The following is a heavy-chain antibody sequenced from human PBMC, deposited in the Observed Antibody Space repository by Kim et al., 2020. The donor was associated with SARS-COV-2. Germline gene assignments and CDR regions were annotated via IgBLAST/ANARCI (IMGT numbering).Heavy chain of an antibody. J-gene: IGHJ4*02. CDR3: AKDHASIGWPAFDS. D-gene: IGHD6-19*01. CDR2: VNNGGNP. Sequence: GGSLRLSCVASGFTFTRCAMSWVRQAPGRGPEWLACVNNGGNPYYADSVKGRFTISRDNAKDTLYLQMDSLGAEDTALYYCAKDHASIGWPAFDSWGQGTLVTVSS. V-gene: IGHV3-23*01. CDR1: GFTFTRCA.